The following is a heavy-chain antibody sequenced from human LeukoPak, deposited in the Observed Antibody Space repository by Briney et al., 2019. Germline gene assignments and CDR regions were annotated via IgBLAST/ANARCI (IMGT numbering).Heavy chain of an antibody. CDR1: GFPFSTHS. Sequence: SGGSLRLSCAASGFPFSTHSLNWVRQAPGKGLEWVSSISAGGDFVYYGDSVKGRFTMSRDNAKNSLHLQMDSLTAEGTAVYYCVRHKYESGNYAHFDSFGHGTIVTVNS. V-gene: IGHV3-21*01. CDR2: ISAGGDFV. CDR3: VRHKYESGNYAHFDS. D-gene: IGHD3-3*01. J-gene: IGHJ4*01.